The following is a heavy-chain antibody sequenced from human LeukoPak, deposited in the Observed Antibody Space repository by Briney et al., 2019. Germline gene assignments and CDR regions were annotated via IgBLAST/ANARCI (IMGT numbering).Heavy chain of an antibody. V-gene: IGHV3-15*01. J-gene: IGHJ4*02. CDR2: IKSKTDGGTT. D-gene: IGHD3-10*01. Sequence: PGGSLSLSCATSAFTFTNAWWSCLRQAPGKGLEWVGRIKSKTDGGTTDYAAPVKGRFTISRDDSKNTLYLQMNSLKTEKTAEDAGTTVITMVRRGVHLIDYWGQGTLVTVSS. CDR1: AFTFTNAW. CDR3: TTVITMVRRGVHLIDY.